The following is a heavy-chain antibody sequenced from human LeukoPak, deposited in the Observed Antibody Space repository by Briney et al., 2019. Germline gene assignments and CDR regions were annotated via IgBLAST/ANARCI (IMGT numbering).Heavy chain of an antibody. CDR1: GYTFTGYY. CDR2: INPNSGGT. Sequence: ASVKVSCKASGYTFTGYYMHWVRQAPGQGLEWMGWINPNSGGTNYAQKFQGWVTMTRDTSISTAYMELSRLRSDDTAVYYCARGGGWGYCSSTSCLDYWGQGTLVTVSS. J-gene: IGHJ4*02. V-gene: IGHV1-2*04. D-gene: IGHD2-2*01. CDR3: ARGGGWGYCSSTSCLDY.